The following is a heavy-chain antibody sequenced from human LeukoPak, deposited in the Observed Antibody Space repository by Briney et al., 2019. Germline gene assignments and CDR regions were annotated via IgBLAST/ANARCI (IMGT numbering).Heavy chain of an antibody. D-gene: IGHD3-10*01. Sequence: SETLSLTCTVSGGSISSYYWSWIRQPPGKGLEWIGYIYYTGSTNYNPSLKSRVTISADTSKNEFSLRLTSVTAADTAVYYCAREANYYGSGSYFEGTFDYWGQGSLVTVSS. J-gene: IGHJ4*02. V-gene: IGHV4-59*01. CDR1: GGSISSYY. CDR3: AREANYYGSGSYFEGTFDY. CDR2: IYYTGST.